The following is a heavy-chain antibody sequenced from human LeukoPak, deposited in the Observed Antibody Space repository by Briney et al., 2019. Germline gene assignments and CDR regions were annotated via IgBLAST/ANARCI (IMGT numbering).Heavy chain of an antibody. D-gene: IGHD3-10*01. CDR2: MNPNNGNT. CDR3: VRDGEGVAISVNYWFDP. CDR1: GFTFTSYD. Sequence: ASVKVSCKASGFTFTSYDIKWVRQASGQGLEWMGWMNPNNGNTGHAQKFQGRVTMTRDTSISTAYMELRGLRSEDTAVYYCVRDGEGVAISVNYWFDPWGQGTLVTVSS. V-gene: IGHV1-8*01. J-gene: IGHJ5*02.